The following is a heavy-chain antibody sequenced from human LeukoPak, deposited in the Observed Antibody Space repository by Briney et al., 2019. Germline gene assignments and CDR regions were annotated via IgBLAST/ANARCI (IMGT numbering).Heavy chain of an antibody. CDR3: ARVPKCGGDCYPSRYYYMDV. CDR2: INHSEST. V-gene: IGHV4-34*01. J-gene: IGHJ6*03. D-gene: IGHD2-21*02. Sequence: SETLSLTCAVYGGSFSGYYWSWIRQPPGKGLEWIGEINHSESTNYNPSLKSRVTISVDTSKNQFSLKLSSVTAADTAVYYCARVPKCGGDCYPSRYYYMDVWGKGTTVTVSS. CDR1: GGSFSGYY.